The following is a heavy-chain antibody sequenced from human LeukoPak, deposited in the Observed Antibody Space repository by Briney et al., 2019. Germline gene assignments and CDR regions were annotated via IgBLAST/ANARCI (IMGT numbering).Heavy chain of an antibody. V-gene: IGHV3-48*03. CDR2: ISSSGSTI. Sequence: GGSLRLSCAASGFTSSSYEMNWVRQAPGKGLEWVSYISSSGSTIYYADSVKGRFTISRDNAKNSLYLQMNSLRAEDTAVYYCARGGDDSSGYLFDYWGQGTLVTVSS. CDR3: ARGGDDSSGYLFDY. D-gene: IGHD3-22*01. J-gene: IGHJ4*02. CDR1: GFTSSSYE.